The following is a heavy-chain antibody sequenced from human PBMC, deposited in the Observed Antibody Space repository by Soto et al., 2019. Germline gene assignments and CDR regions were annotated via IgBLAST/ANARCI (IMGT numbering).Heavy chain of an antibody. CDR3: ARDKRDLRFLEWSYYFDF. D-gene: IGHD3-3*01. Sequence: QGQLVESGGGVVQPGMSGRLSCAASGFTFSSYAMHWVRQAPGKGLEWVAIISYDGSNKYYADSVKGRFTISRDNSKNTLYLQMNSLRAEDTAVYYCARDKRDLRFLEWSYYFDFWGQGTLVTVSS. V-gene: IGHV3-30-3*01. J-gene: IGHJ4*02. CDR2: ISYDGSNK. CDR1: GFTFSSYA.